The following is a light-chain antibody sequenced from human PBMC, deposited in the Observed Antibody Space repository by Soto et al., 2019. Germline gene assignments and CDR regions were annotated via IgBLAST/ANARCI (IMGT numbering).Light chain of an antibody. CDR1: QSVSSY. V-gene: IGKV3-11*01. Sequence: EVVLTQSPATLSLSPGERATLSCRASQSVSSYLAWYQQKPCQAPRLLIYDASNRATGIPARFSGSGSGTDFTLTISSLEPEDFAVYYCQQRSNWPRTFGQGTKVDIK. J-gene: IGKJ1*01. CDR2: DAS. CDR3: QQRSNWPRT.